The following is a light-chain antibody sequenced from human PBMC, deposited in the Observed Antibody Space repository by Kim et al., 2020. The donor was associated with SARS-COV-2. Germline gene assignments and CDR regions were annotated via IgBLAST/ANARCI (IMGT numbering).Light chain of an antibody. Sequence: SYELTQRPSVSVSPGQTASITCSGDKLGDKYACWYQQKPGQSPVLVIYQDSKRPSGIPERFSGSNSGNTATLTISGTQAMDEADYYCQAWDSSTAWVFGGGTQLTVL. CDR2: QDS. CDR3: QAWDSSTAWV. CDR1: KLGDKY. V-gene: IGLV3-1*01. J-gene: IGLJ3*02.